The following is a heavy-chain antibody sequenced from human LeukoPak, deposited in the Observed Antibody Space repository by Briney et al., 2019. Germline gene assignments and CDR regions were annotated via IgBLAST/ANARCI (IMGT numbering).Heavy chain of an antibody. CDR3: AREGELGYCSSTSCYPADY. J-gene: IGHJ4*02. Sequence: PGGSLRLSCAASGFTFSSYWMSWVRQAPGKGLEWVANIKQDGSEKYYVDSVKGRFTISRDNAKNSPYLQMNSLRAEDTAVYYCAREGELGYCSSTSCYPADYWGQGTLVTVSS. V-gene: IGHV3-7*01. D-gene: IGHD2-2*01. CDR2: IKQDGSEK. CDR1: GFTFSSYW.